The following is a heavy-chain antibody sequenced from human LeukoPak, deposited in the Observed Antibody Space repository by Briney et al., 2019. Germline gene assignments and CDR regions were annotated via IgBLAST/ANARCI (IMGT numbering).Heavy chain of an antibody. CDR3: ARDPTTVTTSYGMDV. CDR1: GFTFSDYY. Sequence: GGSLRLSCVASGFTFSDYYMSWIRQAPGKGLEWVSCISSSSSYTNYADSVKGRFTISRDNAKNSLYLQMNSLRAEDTAVYYCARDPTTVTTSYGMDVWGKGTTVTVSS. CDR2: ISSSSSYT. D-gene: IGHD4-17*01. V-gene: IGHV3-11*06. J-gene: IGHJ6*04.